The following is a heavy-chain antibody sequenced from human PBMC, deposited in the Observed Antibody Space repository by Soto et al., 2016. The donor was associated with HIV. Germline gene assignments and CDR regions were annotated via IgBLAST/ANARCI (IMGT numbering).Heavy chain of an antibody. CDR2: MSGNDFAT. CDR3: AKGDYYDSSGFIDY. CDR1: GFTFSNYV. D-gene: IGHD3-22*01. V-gene: IGHV3-23*01. J-gene: IGHJ4*02. Sequence: EVQLLESGGGLVQPGGSLRLSCAASGFTFSNYVMSWVRQAPGKGPEWVSAMSGNDFATYYVDSVKDRFTVSRDNSKNTLYLQINSLRAEDTAVYYCAKGDYYDSSGFIDYWGQGTLVTVSS.